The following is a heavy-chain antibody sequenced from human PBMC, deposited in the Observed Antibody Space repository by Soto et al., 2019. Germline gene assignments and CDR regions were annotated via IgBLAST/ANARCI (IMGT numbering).Heavy chain of an antibody. J-gene: IGHJ4*02. D-gene: IGHD2-21*02. CDR3: AKASTPPVVVTADWYFDY. CDR1: GFTFSSYA. V-gene: IGHV3-23*01. CDR2: ISGSGGST. Sequence: PGGSLRLSCAASGFTFSSYAMRWVRQAPGKGLEWVSAISGSGGSTYYADSVKGRFTISRDNSKNTLYLQMNSLRAEDTAVYYCAKASTPPVVVTADWYFDYWGQGT.